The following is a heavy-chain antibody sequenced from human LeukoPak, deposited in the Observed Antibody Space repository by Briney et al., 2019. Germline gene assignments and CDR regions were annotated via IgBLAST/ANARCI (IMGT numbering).Heavy chain of an antibody. D-gene: IGHD2-2*01. V-gene: IGHV3-23*01. J-gene: IGHJ4*02. CDR1: GFTVRSSY. Sequence: QPGGSLRLSCAASGFTVRSSYMSWVRQAPGKGLEWVSAISGSGGSTYYADSVKGRFTISRDNSKNTLYLQMNSLRAEDTAVYYCAKESADDIVVVPAARLYYFDYWGQGTLVTVSS. CDR2: ISGSGGST. CDR3: AKESADDIVVVPAARLYYFDY.